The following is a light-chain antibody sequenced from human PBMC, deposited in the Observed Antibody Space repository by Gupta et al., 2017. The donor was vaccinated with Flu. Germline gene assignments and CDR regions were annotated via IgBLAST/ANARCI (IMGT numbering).Light chain of an antibody. CDR1: SGQSSYA. CDR3: QTGCNAGV. Sequence: GKLACTRSSGQSSYANAWIQQQPAKGARYLMKLKSDGSHSKGDGIPDGFSGASSGAGRGLTITSREEEDEDDYYCQTGCNAGVFGGGTKLTVL. CDR2: LKSDGSH. J-gene: IGLJ3*02. V-gene: IGLV4-69*01.